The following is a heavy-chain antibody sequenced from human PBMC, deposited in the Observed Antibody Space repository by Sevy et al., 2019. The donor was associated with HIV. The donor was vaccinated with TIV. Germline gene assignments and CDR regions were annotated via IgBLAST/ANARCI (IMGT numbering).Heavy chain of an antibody. CDR3: ARGGGRTDWGMDV. J-gene: IGHJ6*02. CDR1: GGSISSYY. D-gene: IGHD1-1*01. Sequence: SETLSLTCTVSGGSISSYYWSWIRQHPGKGLEWIGYISYSGSTNDNPSLRSRVTISIDTSKNQFSLRLSSVSAADTAVYYCARGGGRTDWGMDVWGPGTTVTVSS. V-gene: IGHV4-59*01. CDR2: ISYSGST.